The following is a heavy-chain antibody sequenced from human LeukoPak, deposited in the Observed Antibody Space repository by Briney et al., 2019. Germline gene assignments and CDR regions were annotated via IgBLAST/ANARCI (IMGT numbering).Heavy chain of an antibody. Sequence: GASVKVSCKASGYTFTGYYMHWVRQAPGQRPEWMGSINPNTGDTHYAQKFQGRVIMTRDTSITTAYMELSSLKADDTAVYYCARRLGNDYGDYLDYWGQGTLVTVSS. CDR2: INPNTGDT. D-gene: IGHD4-17*01. CDR1: GYTFTGYY. J-gene: IGHJ4*02. CDR3: ARRLGNDYGDYLDY. V-gene: IGHV1-2*02.